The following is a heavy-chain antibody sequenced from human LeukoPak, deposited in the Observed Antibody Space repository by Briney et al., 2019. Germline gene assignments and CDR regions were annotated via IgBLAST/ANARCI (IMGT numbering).Heavy chain of an antibody. D-gene: IGHD4-11*01. V-gene: IGHV4-59*08. J-gene: IGHJ6*03. CDR2: IYYSGST. Sequence: SETLSLTCTVSGGSISSYYRSWIRQPPGKGLEWVGYIYYSGSTNYNPSLKRRVNISVATSKNQSSLTLSSVTAADTAVYYCASHSNYYYYYYYYMDVWGKGTTVTVSS. CDR1: GGSISSYY. CDR3: ASHSNYYYYYYYYMDV.